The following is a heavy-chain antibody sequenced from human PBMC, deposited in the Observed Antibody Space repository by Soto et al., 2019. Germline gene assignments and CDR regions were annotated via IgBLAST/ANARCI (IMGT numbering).Heavy chain of an antibody. Sequence: ASVKVSCKASGYTFTSYDINWVRQATGQGLEWMGWMNPNSGNTGYAQNFQGRVTMTRNTSISTAYMELSSLRSEDTAVYYCAAKGTGAYYYGMDFCRQGTTVIVSS. CDR3: AAKGTGAYYYGMDF. CDR2: MNPNSGNT. D-gene: IGHD1-1*01. CDR1: GYTFTSYD. J-gene: IGHJ6*01. V-gene: IGHV1-8*01.